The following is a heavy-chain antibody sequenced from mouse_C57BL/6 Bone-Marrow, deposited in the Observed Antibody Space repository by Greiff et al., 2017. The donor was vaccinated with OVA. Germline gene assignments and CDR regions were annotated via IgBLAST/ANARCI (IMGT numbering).Heavy chain of an antibody. CDR1: GFSLTSYA. J-gene: IGHJ4*01. Sequence: VMLVESGPGLVAPSQSLSITCTVSGFSLTSYAISWVRQPPGKGLEWLGVIWTGGGTNYNSALKSRLSISKDNSKSQVFLKMSSLQTDDTARYYSARAGTTVVAPYYAMDYWGQGTSVTVSS. CDR2: IWTGGGT. CDR3: ARAGTTVVAPYYAMDY. V-gene: IGHV2-9-1*01. D-gene: IGHD1-1*01.